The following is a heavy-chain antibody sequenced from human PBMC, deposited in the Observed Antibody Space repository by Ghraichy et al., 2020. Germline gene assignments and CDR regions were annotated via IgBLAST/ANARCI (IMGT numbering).Heavy chain of an antibody. J-gene: IGHJ3*02. CDR3: ARVKPGREPGLRAFDI. CDR1: GYTFTGYY. Sequence: ASVKVSCKASGYTFTGYYMHWVRQAPGQGLEWMGRINPNSGGTNYAQKFQGRVTMTRDTSISTAYMELSRLRSDDTAVYYCARVKPGREPGLRAFDIWGQGTMVTVSS. V-gene: IGHV1-2*06. D-gene: IGHD1-26*01. CDR2: INPNSGGT.